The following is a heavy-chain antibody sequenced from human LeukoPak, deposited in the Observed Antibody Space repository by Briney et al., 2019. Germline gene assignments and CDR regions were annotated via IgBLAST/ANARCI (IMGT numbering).Heavy chain of an antibody. J-gene: IGHJ6*03. CDR2: ISGSSSTI. V-gene: IGHV3-48*04. Sequence: GGSLRLSCAASGFTFSSYSMNWVRQAPGKGLEWVSYISGSSSTIYYADSVKGRFTISRDNAKNTLYLQMDSLRADDTAVYYCARRNPSCYGRQCYYYMDVWGRGTPVTVSS. D-gene: IGHD2-2*01. CDR1: GFTFSSYS. CDR3: ARRNPSCYGRQCYYYMDV.